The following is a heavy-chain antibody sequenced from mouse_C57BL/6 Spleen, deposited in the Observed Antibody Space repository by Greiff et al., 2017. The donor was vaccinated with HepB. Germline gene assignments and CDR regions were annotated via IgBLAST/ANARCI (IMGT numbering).Heavy chain of an antibody. V-gene: IGHV1-80*01. CDR3: AREGFITTVYYFDY. Sequence: VQLQQSGAELVKPGASVKISCKASGYAFSSYWMNWVKQRPGKGLEWIGQIYPGDGDTNYNGKFKGKATLTADKSSSTAYMQLSSLTSEDSAVYFCAREGFITTVYYFDYWGQGTTLTVSS. J-gene: IGHJ2*01. D-gene: IGHD1-1*01. CDR1: GYAFSSYW. CDR2: IYPGDGDT.